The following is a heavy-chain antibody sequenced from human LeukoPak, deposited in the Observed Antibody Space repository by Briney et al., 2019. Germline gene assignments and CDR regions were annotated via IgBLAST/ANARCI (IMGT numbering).Heavy chain of an antibody. V-gene: IGHV1-2*02. D-gene: IGHD5-12*01. Sequence: ASVNVSCKASGYTFVGYYLHWVRQAPGQGLEWMAWIDPYTGNTHYAQKFQGRITVTRDTSVSTTYMELTWLTSDDTARYYCARGYSACEHWGQGTLVSVSS. CDR2: IDPYTGNT. J-gene: IGHJ4*02. CDR3: ARGYSACEH. CDR1: GYTFVGYY.